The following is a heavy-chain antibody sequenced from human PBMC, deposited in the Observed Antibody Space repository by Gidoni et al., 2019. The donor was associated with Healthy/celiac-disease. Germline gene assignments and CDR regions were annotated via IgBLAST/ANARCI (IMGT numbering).Heavy chain of an antibody. Sequence: QVQLQESGPGLVKPSETLSLTCAVSGYSISSGYYWGWIRQPPGKGLEWIGSIYHSGSTYYNPSLKSRVTISVDTSKNQFSLKLSSVTAADTAVYYCARLRSSSSPYYYYYMDVWGKGTTVTVSS. CDR3: ARLRSSSSPYYYYYMDV. CDR2: IYHSGST. J-gene: IGHJ6*03. V-gene: IGHV4-38-2*01. CDR1: GYSISSGYY. D-gene: IGHD6-6*01.